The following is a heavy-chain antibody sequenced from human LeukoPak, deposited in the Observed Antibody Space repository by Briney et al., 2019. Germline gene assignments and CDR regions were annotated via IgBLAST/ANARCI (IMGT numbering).Heavy chain of an antibody. V-gene: IGHV3-23*01. Sequence: GGSLRLSCAASGFTFSSYAMSWVRQAPGKGLEWVSAISGSGGSTYYADSVKGRFTISRDNSKNTLYLQMNSLRAEGTAVYYCAKDPYCSSTSCSPSFDYWGQGTLVTVSS. CDR1: GFTFSSYA. CDR3: AKDPYCSSTSCSPSFDY. J-gene: IGHJ4*02. CDR2: ISGSGGST. D-gene: IGHD2-2*01.